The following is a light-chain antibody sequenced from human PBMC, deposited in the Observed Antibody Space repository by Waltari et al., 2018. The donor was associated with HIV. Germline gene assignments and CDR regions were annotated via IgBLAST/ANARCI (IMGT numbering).Light chain of an antibody. Sequence: QSALSQPASVSGSPGQSITISCNGTNSDLGASDYVSWYQIFPDRAPRLLIYDFKKRPSGGSSRFSGSKAANTASLTISGLQLEDEAHFYCASLSNNLNLVVFGGGTHLTVL. CDR1: NSDLGASDY. J-gene: IGLJ2*01. V-gene: IGLV2-14*01. CDR3: ASLSNNLNLVV. CDR2: DFK.